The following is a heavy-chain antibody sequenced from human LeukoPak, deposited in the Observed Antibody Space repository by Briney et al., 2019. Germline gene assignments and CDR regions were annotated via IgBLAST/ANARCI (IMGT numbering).Heavy chain of an antibody. Sequence: PSETLSLTCTVSGGAISSSSYYWGWIRQPPGKGLEWIGSIFYSGSTYYNPSLKSRVTISVDTSKNQFSLKLSSVTAADTAVYYCGRHQTMYYGMDVWGQGPRSPSP. CDR3: GRHQTMYYGMDV. CDR1: GGAISSSSYY. V-gene: IGHV4-39*01. D-gene: IGHD4/OR15-4a*01. J-gene: IGHJ6*02. CDR2: IFYSGST.